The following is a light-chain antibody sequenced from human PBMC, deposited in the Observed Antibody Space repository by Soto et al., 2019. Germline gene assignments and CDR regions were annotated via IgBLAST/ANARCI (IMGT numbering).Light chain of an antibody. Sequence: DIQMTQSPSSVSASVGDSVTIHPRASQVIGNFLAWYQQAPGKAPKLLIHGASSLYRGLASRFSGGGTGTDFTLTILSLQPEEFATYYCQQTRAFPRTVGQGTKVDIK. V-gene: IGKV1-12*01. CDR1: QVIGNF. CDR3: QQTRAFPRT. CDR2: GAS. J-gene: IGKJ1*01.